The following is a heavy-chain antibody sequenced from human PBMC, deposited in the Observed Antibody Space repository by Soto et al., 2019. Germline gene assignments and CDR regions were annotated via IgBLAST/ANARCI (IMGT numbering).Heavy chain of an antibody. J-gene: IGHJ4*02. CDR3: ARDPGDRTFEN. CDR1: GYTFTAYY. V-gene: IGHV1-2*02. D-gene: IGHD2-21*02. CDR2: INPDGGDT. Sequence: GASVKVSCKASGYTFTAYYIHWVRQAPGQGLEWMGWINPDGGDTSYAQKFQGRVTMTRDTSFGPAYMELSSLRSDDTAIYYCARDPGDRTFENWGQGTLVTVSS.